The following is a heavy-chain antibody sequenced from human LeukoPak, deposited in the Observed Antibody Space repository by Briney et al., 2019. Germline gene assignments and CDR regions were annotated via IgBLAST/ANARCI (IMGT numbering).Heavy chain of an antibody. V-gene: IGHV3-48*01. CDR3: ARGGGALDY. D-gene: IGHD3-16*01. J-gene: IGHJ4*02. CDR2: ISSSSSTI. Sequence: AGGSLRLSCAASGFTFSSYSMNWVRQAPGKGLEWVSYISSSSSTIYYADSVKGRFTISRDNAKNSLYLQMNSLRAEDTAVYYCARGGGALDYWGQGTLVTVSS. CDR1: GFTFSSYS.